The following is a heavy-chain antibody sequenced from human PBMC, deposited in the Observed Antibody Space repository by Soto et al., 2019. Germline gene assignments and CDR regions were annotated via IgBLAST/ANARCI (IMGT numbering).Heavy chain of an antibody. J-gene: IGHJ6*02. V-gene: IGHV4-30-4*01. CDR3: ARALAAAGYYYYGMDV. CDR1: GGSISSGDYY. D-gene: IGHD6-13*01. CDR2: IYYSGST. Sequence: SETLSLTCTVSGGSISSGDYYWSWIRQPPGKGLEWIGYIYYSGSTYYNPSLKSRVTISVDTSKNQFSLKLSSVTAADTAVYYCARALAAAGYYYYGMDVWGQGTTVTVSS.